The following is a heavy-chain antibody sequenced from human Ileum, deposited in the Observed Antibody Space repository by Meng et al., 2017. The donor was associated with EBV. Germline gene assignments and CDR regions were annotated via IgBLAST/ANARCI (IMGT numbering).Heavy chain of an antibody. Sequence: VQLQESGPGLVKPSETLSSTCRFSGGSVSSGGNYWSWIRQPPGKGLEWIGYIYNSGSTNYNPSLKSRVTISVDTSKNQFSLKLSSVTAADTAVYYCARDGYSSGSDWGQGTLVTVSS. V-gene: IGHV4-61*08. CDR2: IYNSGST. CDR3: ARDGYSSGSD. D-gene: IGHD6-19*01. J-gene: IGHJ4*02. CDR1: GGSVSSGGNY.